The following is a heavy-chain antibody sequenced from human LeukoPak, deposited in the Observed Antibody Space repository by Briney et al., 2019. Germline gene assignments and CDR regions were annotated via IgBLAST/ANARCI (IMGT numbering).Heavy chain of an antibody. V-gene: IGHV4-39*01. CDR1: GGSISSSSYY. Sequence: PSETLSLTCTVSGGSISSSSYYWGWIRQPPGKGLEWIGCIYYSGSTYYNPSLKSRVTISVDTSKNQFSLKLSSVTAADTAVYYCARLRVSFYYYYYYMDVWGKGTTVTISS. CDR3: ARLRVSFYYYYYYMDV. CDR2: IYYSGST. J-gene: IGHJ6*03.